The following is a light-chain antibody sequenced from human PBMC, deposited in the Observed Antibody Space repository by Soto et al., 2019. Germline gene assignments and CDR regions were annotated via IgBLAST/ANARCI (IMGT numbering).Light chain of an antibody. CDR2: AAS. V-gene: IGKV1-9*01. J-gene: IGKJ4*01. Sequence: DIRLTQSPSFLSASVGDRVTITCRASQGISSCLAWYQQKPGKAPKLLIYAASTLQSGVPSRFSGSGSGTEFTLTISSLXXXXFXTYYCQQLNSYPRTFGGGTKMEIK. CDR1: QGISSC. CDR3: QQLNSYPRT.